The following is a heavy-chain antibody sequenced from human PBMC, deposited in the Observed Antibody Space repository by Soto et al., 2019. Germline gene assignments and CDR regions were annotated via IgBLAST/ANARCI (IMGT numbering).Heavy chain of an antibody. D-gene: IGHD2-15*01. J-gene: IGHJ6*02. Sequence: SVKVSCKASGGTFSSYAISWVRQAPGQGLEWMGGIIPIFGTANYAQKFQGRVTITADESTSTAYMELSSLRSEDTAVYYCARDWYCSGGSCPYYYGMDVWGQGTTVTVSS. CDR2: IIPIFGTA. CDR3: ARDWYCSGGSCPYYYGMDV. V-gene: IGHV1-69*13. CDR1: GGTFSSYA.